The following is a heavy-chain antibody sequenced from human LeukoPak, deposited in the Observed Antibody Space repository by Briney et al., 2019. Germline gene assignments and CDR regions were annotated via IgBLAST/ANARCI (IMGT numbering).Heavy chain of an antibody. CDR1: GGSISSSSYY. CDR3: ARLGSQLRYFDWY. J-gene: IGHJ4*02. Sequence: SETLSLTCTVSGGSISSSSYYWGWIRQPPGKGLEWIGSIYYSGSTYYNPSLKSRVTISVDTSKNQFSLKLSSVTAADTAVYYCARLGSQLRYFDWYWGQGTLVTASS. D-gene: IGHD3-9*01. CDR2: IYYSGST. V-gene: IGHV4-39*01.